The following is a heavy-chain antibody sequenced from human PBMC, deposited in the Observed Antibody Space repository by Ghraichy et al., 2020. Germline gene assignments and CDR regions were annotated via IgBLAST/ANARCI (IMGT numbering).Heavy chain of an antibody. D-gene: IGHD2-21*02. CDR3: TRGAGASCGSDCYSTYYYGMDV. J-gene: IGHJ6*02. V-gene: IGHV3-72*01. Sequence: GGSLRLSCAASGFTFSDHYMDWVRQAPGKGLEWVARIRDKANRYATEYAASVRGRFTISRDDSENSLYLQMNSLKTEDTAVYYCTRGAGASCGSDCYSTYYYGMDVWGQGTTVTVSS. CDR2: IRDKANRYAT. CDR1: GFTFSDHY.